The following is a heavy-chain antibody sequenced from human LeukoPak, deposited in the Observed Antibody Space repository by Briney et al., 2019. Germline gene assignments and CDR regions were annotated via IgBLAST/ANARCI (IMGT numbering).Heavy chain of an antibody. V-gene: IGHV4-31*03. CDR3: ASSTTVTGMRFDP. D-gene: IGHD4-11*01. Sequence: PSQTLSLTCTVSGGSISSGGYYWSWIRQHPGKGLEWIGYIYYSGSTYYNQSLKSRVTISVDTSKNQFSLKLNSVTAADTAVYYCASSTTVTGMRFDPWGQGTLVTVSS. J-gene: IGHJ5*02. CDR2: IYYSGST. CDR1: GGSISSGGYY.